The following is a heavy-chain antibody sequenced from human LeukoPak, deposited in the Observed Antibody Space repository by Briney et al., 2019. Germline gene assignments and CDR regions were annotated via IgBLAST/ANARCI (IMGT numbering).Heavy chain of an antibody. Sequence: GGSLRLSCAGSGFTFSSYAMNWVRQAPGKGLEWVSTITGSGDTTYKANSVKGRFTISRDNSKNTLYLQMNTLRPEDTAVYYCAKEEVPNDYWGQGTLVTVSS. J-gene: IGHJ4*02. CDR3: AKEEVPNDY. CDR2: ITGSGDTT. V-gene: IGHV3-23*01. CDR1: GFTFSSYA. D-gene: IGHD2-2*01.